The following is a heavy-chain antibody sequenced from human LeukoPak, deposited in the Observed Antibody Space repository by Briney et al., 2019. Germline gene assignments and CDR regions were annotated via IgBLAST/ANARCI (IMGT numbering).Heavy chain of an antibody. J-gene: IGHJ5*02. Sequence: SETLSLTCTVSGGSIGSADYYWDWIRQSPGKELEWIGSVYLTGSAYYNPSLRSRFTISIDTSKNQFSLTLTSVTAADTAVYYCARKTVTNYFDPWGQGTLVTVSS. CDR2: VYLTGSA. V-gene: IGHV4-39*01. CDR3: ARKTVTNYFDP. CDR1: GGSIGSADYY. D-gene: IGHD4-17*01.